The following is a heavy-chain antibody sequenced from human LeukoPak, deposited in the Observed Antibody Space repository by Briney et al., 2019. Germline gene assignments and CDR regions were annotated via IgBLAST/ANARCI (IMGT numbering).Heavy chain of an antibody. D-gene: IGHD3-22*01. J-gene: IGHJ4*02. V-gene: IGHV3-48*03. CDR3: ARDLPHYYDSSGYYDY. CDR2: ISSSGNIV. Sequence: GSLRLSCAASGFTFSSYEMNWVRQAPGKGLEWVSYISSSGNIVYYANSVMGRFTISRDNARNSLYLQMNSLRAEDTAVYYCARDLPHYYDSSGYYDYWGQGTLVTVSS. CDR1: GFTFSSYE.